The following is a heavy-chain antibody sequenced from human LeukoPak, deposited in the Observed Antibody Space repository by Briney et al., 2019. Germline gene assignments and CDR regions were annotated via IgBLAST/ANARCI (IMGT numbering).Heavy chain of an antibody. Sequence: GGSLRLSCAASGFTFSSYAVSWVRQAPGKGLEWVSAISGSGGSTYYADSVKGRFTISRDNSKNTLYLQMNSLRAEDTAVYYCAKDDRGSPEGMDVWGQGTTVTVSS. V-gene: IGHV3-23*01. D-gene: IGHD1-14*01. CDR3: AKDDRGSPEGMDV. J-gene: IGHJ6*02. CDR2: ISGSGGST. CDR1: GFTFSSYA.